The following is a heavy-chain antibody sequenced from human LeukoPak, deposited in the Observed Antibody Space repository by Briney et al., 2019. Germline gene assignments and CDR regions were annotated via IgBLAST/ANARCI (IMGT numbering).Heavy chain of an antibody. CDR2: IYYSGST. Sequence: SSETLSLTCTVSGGSISSYYWSWIRQPPGKGLKWIGYIYYSGSTKYNPSLRSRVTISADTSKNQFSLKLSSVTAADTAVYCCARHLRGEQQLSGFDYWGQGTPVTVSS. J-gene: IGHJ4*02. CDR1: GGSISSYY. CDR3: ARHLRGEQQLSGFDY. D-gene: IGHD6-13*01. V-gene: IGHV4-59*08.